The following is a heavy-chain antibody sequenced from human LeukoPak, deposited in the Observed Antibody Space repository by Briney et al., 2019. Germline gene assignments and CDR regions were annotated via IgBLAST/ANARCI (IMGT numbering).Heavy chain of an antibody. J-gene: IGHJ3*02. Sequence: SSETLSLTCTVSGGSISSGSYYWSWIRQPAGQGLEWIGRIYTSGSTNYNPSLESRVTISVDTSKNQFSLKLSSVTAADTAVYYCARTLSKARAFDIWGQGTMVTVSS. V-gene: IGHV4-61*02. CDR1: GGSISSGSYY. CDR2: IYTSGST. CDR3: ARTLSKARAFDI. D-gene: IGHD5/OR15-5a*01.